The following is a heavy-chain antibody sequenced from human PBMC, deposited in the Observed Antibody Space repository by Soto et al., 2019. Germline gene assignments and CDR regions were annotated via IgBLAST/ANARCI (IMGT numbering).Heavy chain of an antibody. Sequence: PSETLSLTCTVSGGSISSGDYYWSWIRQPPGKGLEWIGYIYYSGSTYYNPSLKSRVTISVDTSKNQFSLKLSSVTAADTAVYYCARGTPVYYYDSSGLNWFDPWGQGTLVTVSS. CDR3: ARGTPVYYYDSSGLNWFDP. CDR2: IYYSGST. D-gene: IGHD3-22*01. V-gene: IGHV4-30-4*02. J-gene: IGHJ5*02. CDR1: GGSISSGDYY.